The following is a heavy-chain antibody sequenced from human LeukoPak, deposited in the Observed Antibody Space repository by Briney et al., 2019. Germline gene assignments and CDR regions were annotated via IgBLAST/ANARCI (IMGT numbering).Heavy chain of an antibody. CDR2: INPNSGGT. Sequence: ASVKVSCKASGYTFTGYYMHWVRQAPGQGLEWMGWINPNSGGTNYAQKFQGRVTMTGDTSISTAYMELSRLRSDDTAVYYCARGSQQLVTYYFDYWGQGTLVTVSS. CDR3: ARGSQQLVTYYFDY. J-gene: IGHJ4*02. D-gene: IGHD6-13*01. V-gene: IGHV1-2*02. CDR1: GYTFTGYY.